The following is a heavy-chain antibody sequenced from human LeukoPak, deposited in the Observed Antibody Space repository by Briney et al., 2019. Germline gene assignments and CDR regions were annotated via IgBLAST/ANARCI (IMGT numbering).Heavy chain of an antibody. CDR2: IGRSGANS. CDR1: GFTFNKYA. V-gene: IGHV3-23*01. Sequence: QTGGSLRLSCAASGFTFNKYAMSWVRQSPGKGLEWVSAIGRSGANSYYATSVKGRFSVSRDNTKNTFHLQMNSLRAEDTAVYYCAKDLNQYCSGGSCSKSDYWGQGTLVTVSS. CDR3: AKDLNQYCSGGSCSKSDY. J-gene: IGHJ4*02. D-gene: IGHD2-15*01.